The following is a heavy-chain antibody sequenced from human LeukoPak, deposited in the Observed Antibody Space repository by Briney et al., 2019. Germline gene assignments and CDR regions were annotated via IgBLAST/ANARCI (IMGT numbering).Heavy chain of an antibody. CDR3: ARELGDAFDI. CDR1: GFTFSSYN. Sequence: PGGSLRLSCAASGFTFSSYNMNWVRQAPGKGLEWVSYSSNRSSSIYYADSMKGRFTISRDNAKNSLYLQMNSLRAEDTAVYYCARELGDAFDIWGRGTMVTVSS. CDR2: SSNRSSSI. J-gene: IGHJ3*02. D-gene: IGHD3-16*01. V-gene: IGHV3-48*04.